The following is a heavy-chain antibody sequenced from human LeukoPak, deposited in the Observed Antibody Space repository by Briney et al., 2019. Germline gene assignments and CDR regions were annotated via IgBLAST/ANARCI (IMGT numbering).Heavy chain of an antibody. D-gene: IGHD3-3*01. CDR1: GGSFSGYY. Sequence: PSETLSLTCAVYGGSFSGYYWSWIRQPPRKGLEWIGEINHSGSTNYKPSPKSRVTISVDTSKNQFSLKLSSVTAADTAVYYCARERSGTYDFWSGYYKGKYYFDYWGQGTLVTVSS. J-gene: IGHJ4*02. CDR2: INHSGST. CDR3: ARERSGTYDFWSGYYKGKYYFDY. V-gene: IGHV4-34*01.